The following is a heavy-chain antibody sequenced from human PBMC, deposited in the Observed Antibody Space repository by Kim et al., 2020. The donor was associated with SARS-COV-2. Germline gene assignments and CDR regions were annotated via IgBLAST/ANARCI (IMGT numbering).Heavy chain of an antibody. J-gene: IGHJ4*02. CDR2: IIPIFGTA. D-gene: IGHD6-13*01. CDR3: ARGDSSWYHRFDY. CDR1: GGTFSSYA. Sequence: SVKVSCKASGGTFSSYAISWVRQAPGQGLEWMGGIIPIFGTANYAQKFQGRVTITADESTSTAYMELSSLRSEDTAVYYCARGDSSWYHRFDYWGQGTLVTVSS. V-gene: IGHV1-69*13.